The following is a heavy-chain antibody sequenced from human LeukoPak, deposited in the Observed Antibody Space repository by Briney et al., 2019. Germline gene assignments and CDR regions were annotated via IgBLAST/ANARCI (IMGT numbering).Heavy chain of an antibody. Sequence: SETLSLTCTVSGGSISSSSYYWGWIRQPPGKGPEWIGSIYYSGSTYYNPSLKSRVTISVDTSKNQFSLKLSSVTAADTAVYYCARDRGSADFDYWGQGTLVTVSS. J-gene: IGHJ4*02. CDR2: IYYSGST. CDR3: ARDRGSADFDY. CDR1: GGSISSSSYY. V-gene: IGHV4-39*02. D-gene: IGHD1-26*01.